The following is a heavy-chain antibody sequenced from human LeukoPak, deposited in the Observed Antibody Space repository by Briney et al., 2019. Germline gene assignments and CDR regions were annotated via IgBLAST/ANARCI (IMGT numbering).Heavy chain of an antibody. CDR1: GGSISSYY. CDR2: IYYSGST. J-gene: IGHJ4*02. D-gene: IGHD2-2*02. V-gene: IGHV4-59*01. Sequence: SETLSLTCTVSGGSISSYYWSWVRQPPGKGLEWIGYIYYSGSTNYNPSLKSRVTISVDTSKNQFSLKLSSVTAADTAVYYCARLYGAYFDYWGQGTLVTVSS. CDR3: ARLYGAYFDY.